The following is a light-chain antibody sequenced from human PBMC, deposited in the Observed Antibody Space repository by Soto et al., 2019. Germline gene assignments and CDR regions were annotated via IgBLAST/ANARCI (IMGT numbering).Light chain of an antibody. V-gene: IGKV3-15*01. J-gene: IGKJ2*01. Sequence: VMTQSPAILSVSPGERVTLSCRASQSVMNSLAWYQQRPGQAPRLLIHGASTRAADIPARFSGSVSGTEFTLTINSLQPEDFVIYYCQQYNNWPPMSTFGQGTKLEMK. CDR1: QSVMNS. CDR2: GAS. CDR3: QQYNNWPPMST.